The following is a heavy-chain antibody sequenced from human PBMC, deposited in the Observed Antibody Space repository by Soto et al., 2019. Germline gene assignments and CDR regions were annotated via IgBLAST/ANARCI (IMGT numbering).Heavy chain of an antibody. J-gene: IGHJ6*02. V-gene: IGHV3-23*01. CDR3: AKDVTTAGIHYYDMDV. CDR1: GFTFSSYG. CDR2: IGRGGDT. D-gene: IGHD2-2*02. Sequence: GGSLRLSCEVSGFTFSSYGMNWVRQAPDKGLEWVSTIGRGGDTYYADSVKGRFTISRDNSKNTLFLQMNSLRAEDTALYFCAKDVTTAGIHYYDMDVWGQGTTVTVSS.